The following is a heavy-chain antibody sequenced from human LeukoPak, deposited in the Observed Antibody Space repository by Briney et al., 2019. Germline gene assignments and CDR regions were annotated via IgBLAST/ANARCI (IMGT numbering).Heavy chain of an antibody. J-gene: IGHJ6*03. V-gene: IGHV4-61*09. CDR3: ARGRRRAAAGTLYYYYMDV. Sequence: SETLSLTCTVSGGSISSGSYCWSWIRQPAGKGLEWIEHIYRSGSTNYNPSLKSRVTISVDTSKNQFSLKLSSVTAADTAVYYCARGRRRAAAGTLYYYYMDVWGKGTTVTISS. D-gene: IGHD6-13*01. CDR2: IYRSGST. CDR1: GGSISSGSYC.